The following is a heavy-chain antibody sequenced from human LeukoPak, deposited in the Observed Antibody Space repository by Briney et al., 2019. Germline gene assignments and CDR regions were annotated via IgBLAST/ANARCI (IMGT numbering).Heavy chain of an antibody. V-gene: IGHV4-4*07. CDR1: GGSMSSYY. J-gene: IGHJ4*02. D-gene: IGHD3-10*01. CDR3: ARDVGRYDGSGSYYFFDY. Sequence: SETLSLTCTVSGGSMSSYYWSWIRQPAGKGLEWIGRIYTSGSTNYNPSLKSRVTMSVDTSKNQFSLKLSSVTAADTAVYYCARDVGRYDGSGSYYFFDYWGQGTLVTVSS. CDR2: IYTSGST.